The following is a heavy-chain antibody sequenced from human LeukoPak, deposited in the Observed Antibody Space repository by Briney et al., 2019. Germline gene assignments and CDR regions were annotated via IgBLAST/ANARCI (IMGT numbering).Heavy chain of an antibody. J-gene: IGHJ4*02. D-gene: IGHD3-9*01. CDR2: VNQDGSDK. CDR3: ARVDITIFLDY. V-gene: IGHV3-7*01. Sequence: GGSLRLSCAASGFTFNDYWMSWVRQAPGKGLEWVANVNQDGSDKYYVDSVKGRFTISRDNAKNSLYLQMNSLRAEDTAVYYCARVDITIFLDYWGQGTLVIVSS. CDR1: GFTFNDYW.